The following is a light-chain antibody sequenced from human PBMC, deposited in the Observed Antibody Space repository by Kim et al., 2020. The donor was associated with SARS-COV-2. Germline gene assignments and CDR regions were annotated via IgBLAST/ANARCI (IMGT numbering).Light chain of an antibody. CDR1: SGHSSNA. J-gene: IGLJ2*01. V-gene: IGLV4-69*01. CDR2: LNSDGSH. CDR3: QTWGTGITV. Sequence: ASVKLTCTLSSGHSSNAIAWHQQQPEKGPRYLMKLNSDGSHSKGDGIPDRFSGSSSGAERYLTISSLQSEDEADYYCQTWGTGITVFGGGTQLTVL.